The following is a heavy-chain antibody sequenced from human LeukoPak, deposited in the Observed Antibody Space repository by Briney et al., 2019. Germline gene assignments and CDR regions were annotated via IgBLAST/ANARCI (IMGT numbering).Heavy chain of an antibody. D-gene: IGHD4-11*01. J-gene: IGHJ6*02. CDR2: ISSRENTI. V-gene: IGHV3-11*04. CDR3: AKDRSSTSYYYGMDV. Sequence: GGSLRLSCAASGFTFSGYYMSWIRQAPGKGLEWVSYISSRENTIYYADSVKGRFTISRDNSKNTLYLQMNSLRAEDTAVYYCAKDRSSTSYYYGMDVWGQGTTVTVSS. CDR1: GFTFSGYY.